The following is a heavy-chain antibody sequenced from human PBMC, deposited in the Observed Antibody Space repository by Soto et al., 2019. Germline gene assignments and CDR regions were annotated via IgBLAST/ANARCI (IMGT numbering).Heavy chain of an antibody. Sequence: PGESLKISCKGSGYGFTSYWIGWVRQMPGKGLEWMGIIYPGDSDTRYSPSFQGQVTISADKSISTAYLQWSSLKASDTAMYYCARLPGYGSGGSCYSGVYYYYGMDVWGQGTTVPVSS. CDR1: GYGFTSYW. D-gene: IGHD2-15*01. J-gene: IGHJ6*02. V-gene: IGHV5-51*01. CDR3: ARLPGYGSGGSCYSGVYYYYGMDV. CDR2: IYPGDSDT.